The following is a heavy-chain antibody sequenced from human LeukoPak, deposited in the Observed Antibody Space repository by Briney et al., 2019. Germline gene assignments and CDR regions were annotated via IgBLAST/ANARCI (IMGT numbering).Heavy chain of an antibody. CDR1: GGSISSGGYY. CDR2: IYYSGST. CDR3: ARYPHYYDSSGYMFGTYYYYGMDV. J-gene: IGHJ6*02. D-gene: IGHD3-22*01. V-gene: IGHV4-31*03. Sequence: PSETLSLTCTVSGGSISSGGYYWSWIRQHPGKGLEWIGYIYYSGSTYYNPSLKSRVTISVDTSKNQLSLKLSSVTAADTAVYYCARYPHYYDSSGYMFGTYYYYGMDVWGQGTTVTVSS.